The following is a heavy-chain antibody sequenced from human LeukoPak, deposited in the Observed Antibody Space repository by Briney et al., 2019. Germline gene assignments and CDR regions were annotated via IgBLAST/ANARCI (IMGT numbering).Heavy chain of an antibody. CDR3: ARSRAIVDTIDLHLDY. D-gene: IGHD5-12*01. J-gene: IGHJ4*02. CDR2: INHSGST. Sequence: PSETLSLTCAVYGGSFSGYYWSWIRQPPGKGLEWIGEINHSGSTNYNPSLKSRVTMSVHTSKNQFSLKLSSVTAADTAVYYCARSRAIVDTIDLHLDYWGQGTLVTVSS. V-gene: IGHV4-34*01. CDR1: GGSFSGYY.